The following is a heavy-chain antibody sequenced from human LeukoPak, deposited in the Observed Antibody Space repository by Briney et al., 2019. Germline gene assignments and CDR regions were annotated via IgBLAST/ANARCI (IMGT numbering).Heavy chain of an antibody. J-gene: IGHJ4*02. D-gene: IGHD5-24*01. CDR1: GFTFSSYA. CDR3: ARDTEMATAIDY. CDR2: ISYDGSNK. Sequence: PGRSLRLSCAASGFTFSSYAMHWVRQAPGKGLEWVAVISYDGSNKYYADSVKGRFTISRDNSKNTLYLQMNSLRAEDTAVYYCARDTEMATAIDYWGQGTLATVSS. V-gene: IGHV3-30-3*01.